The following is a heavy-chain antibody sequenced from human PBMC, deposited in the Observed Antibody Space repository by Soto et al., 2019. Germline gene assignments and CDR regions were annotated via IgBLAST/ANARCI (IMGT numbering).Heavy chain of an antibody. V-gene: IGHV4-39*01. D-gene: IGHD6-13*01. CDR3: ARSGFYSSSSNDY. J-gene: IGHJ4*02. CDR1: GGSISSSSYY. CDR2: IYYSGST. Sequence: QLQLQESGPGLVKPSETLSLTCTVSGGSISSSSYYWGWIRQPPGKGLEWIGSIYYSGSTYYNPSLKSRVTISVDTSKNQFSLKLSSVTAADTAVYYCARSGFYSSSSNDYWGQGTLVTVSS.